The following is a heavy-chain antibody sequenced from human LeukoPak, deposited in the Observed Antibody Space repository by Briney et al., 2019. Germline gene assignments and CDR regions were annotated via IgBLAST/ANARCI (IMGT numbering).Heavy chain of an antibody. V-gene: IGHV3-23*01. D-gene: IGHD6-19*01. J-gene: IGHJ4*02. CDR1: VFSASRFG. CDR2: ISVDGEIT. CDR3: AQGYSSGWYPN. Sequence: GGSLRLSCAVSVFSASRFGMRWGRPAPGKGPGWISAISVDGEITWYADSVKGRFIIFRDSSKNTLYLRLSSLRAEDTAIYYCAQGYSSGWYPNWGQGSLVSVSS.